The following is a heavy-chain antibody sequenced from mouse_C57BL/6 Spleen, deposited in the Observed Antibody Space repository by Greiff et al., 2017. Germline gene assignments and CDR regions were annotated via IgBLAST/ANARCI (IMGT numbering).Heavy chain of an antibody. CDR2: IYPGDGDT. V-gene: IGHV1-82*01. Sequence: QVQLQQSGPELVKPGASVKISCKASGYAFSSSWMNWVKQRPGKGLEWIGRIYPGDGDTNYNGKFKGKATLTADKSSSTAYMQLSSLTSEDSAVYFSARSWTAQAAWFAYWGQGTLVTVSA. J-gene: IGHJ3*01. D-gene: IGHD3-2*02. CDR3: ARSWTAQAAWFAY. CDR1: GYAFSSSW.